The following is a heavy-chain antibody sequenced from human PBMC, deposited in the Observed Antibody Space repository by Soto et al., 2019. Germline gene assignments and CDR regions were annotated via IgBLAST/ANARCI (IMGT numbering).Heavy chain of an antibody. Sequence: QVQVVESGGGVVQPGRSLRLSCAASEFTFSDYGMHWVRQAPGKGLEWVAVISYDGSKKYYADSVKGRFTTSRDNSKNTLYLQMNSLRPEDTAVYYCAKVGKGWDYFDYWGQGTLVTVSS. D-gene: IGHD6-13*01. CDR3: AKVGKGWDYFDY. V-gene: IGHV3-30*18. CDR1: EFTFSDYG. J-gene: IGHJ4*02. CDR2: ISYDGSKK.